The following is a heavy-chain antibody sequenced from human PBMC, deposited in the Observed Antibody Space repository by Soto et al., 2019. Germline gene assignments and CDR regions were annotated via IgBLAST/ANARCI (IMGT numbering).Heavy chain of an antibody. CDR1: GFTFSSYA. CDR3: AKDSLKNVYGDSLDY. Sequence: EVQLLESGGGLVQPGGSLRLSCAASGFTFSSYAMSWVRQAPGKGLEWVSAVSGSGGSTYYEDSVKGRFTISRDNSKNTLYLQMNSLRAEHTAVYYCAKDSLKNVYGDSLDYLGQGTLVTVSS. D-gene: IGHD4-17*01. CDR2: VSGSGGST. V-gene: IGHV3-23*01. J-gene: IGHJ4*02.